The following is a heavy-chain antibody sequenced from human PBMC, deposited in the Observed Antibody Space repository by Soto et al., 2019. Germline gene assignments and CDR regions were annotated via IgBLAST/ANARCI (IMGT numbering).Heavy chain of an antibody. CDR1: GFTFNTYD. CDR3: VRSGTARLLRHSWFDT. Sequence: EVQLVESGGGLVKPGGSLRLSRAASGFTFNTYDMNWVRQAPGKGLEWVSSITTSSAYIYYADSLKGRITISRDNAKNALFLQMNSLRAEDTAVYYCVRSGTARLLRHSWFDTWGQGTLVTVSS. CDR2: ITTSSAYI. D-gene: IGHD2-21*01. V-gene: IGHV3-21*01. J-gene: IGHJ5*02.